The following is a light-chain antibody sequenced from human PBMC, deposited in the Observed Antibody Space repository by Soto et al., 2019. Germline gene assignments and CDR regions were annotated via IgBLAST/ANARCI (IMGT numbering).Light chain of an antibody. CDR2: GAS. V-gene: IGKV3-20*01. J-gene: IGKJ4*01. CDR3: QQYGRLPLS. CDR1: QSLGSTF. Sequence: EILLTQSPGTVSLSPGDRATLSCRASQSLGSTFLAWYQQKSGQRPRLLIYGASDRATDVPDRFSGSGSGADFTLTISRLEPEDFAVYFCQQYGRLPLSFGGGTKVEIK.